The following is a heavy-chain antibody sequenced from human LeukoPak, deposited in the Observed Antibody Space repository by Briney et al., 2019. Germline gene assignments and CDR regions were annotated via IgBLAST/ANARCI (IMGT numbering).Heavy chain of an antibody. CDR2: IYTSGST. CDR1: GGSISSYN. D-gene: IGHD6-19*01. CDR3: ARVPWDSSGWPYFDY. V-gene: IGHV4-4*07. Sequence: SETLSLTCTVSGGSISSYNWSWIRQPAGKGLEWIGRIYTSGSTNYNPSLKSRVTMSVDTSKNQFSLKLSSVTAADTAVYYCARVPWDSSGWPYFDYWGQGTLVTVSS. J-gene: IGHJ4*02.